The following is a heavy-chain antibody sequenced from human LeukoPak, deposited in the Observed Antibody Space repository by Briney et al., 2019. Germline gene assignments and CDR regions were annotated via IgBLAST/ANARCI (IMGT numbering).Heavy chain of an antibody. CDR2: IYYSGSN. V-gene: IGHV4-39*07. Sequence: SETLSLTCTVSGGSISTSNYYWGWIRQPPGKGLEWIGSIYYSGSNYYSPSLKSRVTISVDTSKNQFSLKLNSVTAADTAVYYCARTLNWTFDSWGQGTLVTVSS. D-gene: IGHD3/OR15-3a*01. J-gene: IGHJ4*02. CDR1: GGSISTSNYY. CDR3: ARTLNWTFDS.